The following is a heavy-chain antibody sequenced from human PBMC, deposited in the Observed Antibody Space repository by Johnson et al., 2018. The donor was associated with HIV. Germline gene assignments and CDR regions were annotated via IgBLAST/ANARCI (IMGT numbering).Heavy chain of an antibody. CDR2: IKSKTDGGTT. Sequence: VQLVESGGGLVKPGGSLRLSCAASGFTFSNAWMSWVRQAPGKGLEWVGRIKSKTDGGTTDYAAPVKGKFTISRDDSKNTLYRQINSLKSEDTAVYYCATEPNAFDIWGQGTLVTVSS. CDR3: ATEPNAFDI. V-gene: IGHV3-15*01. CDR1: GFTFSNAW. J-gene: IGHJ3*02.